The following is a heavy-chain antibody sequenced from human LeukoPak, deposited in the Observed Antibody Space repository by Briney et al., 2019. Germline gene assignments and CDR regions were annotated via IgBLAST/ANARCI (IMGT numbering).Heavy chain of an antibody. J-gene: IGHJ3*02. D-gene: IGHD2-2*02. V-gene: IGHV5-51*01. CDR1: GYSFTNYW. Sequence: GESLKISCKGAGYSFTNYWIAWVRQVPGKGGEWMGIIYPTDSHAGFSPSFQGQVTISVDKSISTAYLQWSSLKASDTALYYCARHPCTSTTCYSVHAFDIWGQGKMVTVSS. CDR2: IYPTDSHA. CDR3: ARHPCTSTTCYSVHAFDI.